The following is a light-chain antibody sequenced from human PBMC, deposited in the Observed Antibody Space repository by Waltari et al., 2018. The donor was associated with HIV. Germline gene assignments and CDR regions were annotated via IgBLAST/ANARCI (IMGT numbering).Light chain of an antibody. CDR3: AAWDDTLSGQGV. CDR2: RVN. V-gene: IGLV1-47*01. Sequence: QSVLTQPPSVSGTPGQRVTISCSGSTSNIGSNYVYWYQQLPETAPKLLIYRVNHGPSGVPDRFAGSRSGTSASLAINGLRSEDEADYYCAAWDDTLSGQGVFGGGTKLTVL. J-gene: IGLJ2*01. CDR1: TSNIGSNY.